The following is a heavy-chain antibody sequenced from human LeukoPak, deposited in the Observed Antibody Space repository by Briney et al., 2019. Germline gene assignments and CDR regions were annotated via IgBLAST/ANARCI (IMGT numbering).Heavy chain of an antibody. CDR3: VKDNSNWYWYFDL. CDR2: ISGSGNST. CDR1: GFTFNNYA. D-gene: IGHD1-1*01. J-gene: IGHJ2*01. Sequence: GGSLRLSCAASGFTFNNYAMIWVRHAPGEGLEWVSVISGSGNSTYYADSVKGRFTISRDNPKNTRYLQMNSLRGEDTAVYHCVKDNSNWYWYFDLWGRGTLVPVSS. V-gene: IGHV3-23*01.